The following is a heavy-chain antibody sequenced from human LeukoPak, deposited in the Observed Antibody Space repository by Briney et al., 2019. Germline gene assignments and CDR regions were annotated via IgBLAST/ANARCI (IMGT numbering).Heavy chain of an antibody. CDR2: MNQDGNEK. Sequence: GGSLRLSCAASGFIFSDFWMTWVRQAPGKELEWVANMNQDGNEKRYVDSVKGRFTISRDNAKNLLFLQMNNMRVEDTGVYYCARDVDRRDDPWGQGILVTVSS. CDR1: GFIFSDFW. CDR3: ARDVDRRDDP. D-gene: IGHD3-9*01. J-gene: IGHJ5*01. V-gene: IGHV3-7*01.